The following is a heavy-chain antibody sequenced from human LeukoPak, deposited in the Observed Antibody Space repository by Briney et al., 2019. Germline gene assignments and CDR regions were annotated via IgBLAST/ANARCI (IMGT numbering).Heavy chain of an antibody. CDR2: ISYDGSNK. J-gene: IGHJ4*02. V-gene: IGHV3-30*03. D-gene: IGHD1-26*01. CDR1: GFSFNNAW. Sequence: PGGSLRLSCAASGFSFNNAWMNWGRQAPGKGLEWVAVISYDGSNKYYADSVKGRFTISRDNSKNTLYLQMNSLRAEDTAVYYCARGQTNIRSGSFDYWGQGTLVTVSS. CDR3: ARGQTNIRSGSFDY.